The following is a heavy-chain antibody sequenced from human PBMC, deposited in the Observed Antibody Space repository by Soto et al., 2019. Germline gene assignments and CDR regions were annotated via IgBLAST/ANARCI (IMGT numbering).Heavy chain of an antibody. J-gene: IGHJ6*02. CDR3: ARDLPWVCGGGSCNTNEGNYGMDV. D-gene: IGHD2-15*01. CDR2: INVYNDKT. V-gene: IGHV1-18*01. CDR1: GYTFTNYA. Sequence: ASVKVSCEASGYTFTNYALSWVRQAPGQGLEWMGWINVYNDKTRYAENVQGRITMTTDTSTSTVYMELRSLRSDDTAVYYCARDLPWVCGGGSCNTNEGNYGMDVWGQGTTVTVSS.